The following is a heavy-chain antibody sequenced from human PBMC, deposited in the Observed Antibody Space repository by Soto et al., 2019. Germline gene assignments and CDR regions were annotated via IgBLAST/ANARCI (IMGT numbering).Heavy chain of an antibody. Sequence: PGGSLRLSCAASGFTFSSYAMSWVRQAPGKGLEWVSAISGSGGSTYYADSVKGRFTISRDNSKNTLYLQMNSLRAEDTAVYYCAKRGTIFGVVGPFDYWGQGTLVTVSS. CDR1: GFTFSSYA. CDR3: AKRGTIFGVVGPFDY. CDR2: ISGSGGST. V-gene: IGHV3-23*01. D-gene: IGHD3-3*01. J-gene: IGHJ4*02.